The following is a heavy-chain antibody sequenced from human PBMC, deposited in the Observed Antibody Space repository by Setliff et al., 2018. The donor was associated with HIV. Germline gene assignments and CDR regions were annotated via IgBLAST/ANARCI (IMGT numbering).Heavy chain of an antibody. CDR3: ARGLYGGSYWQDY. Sequence: SVKVSCKASGGTFSSYAISWVRQAPGQGLEWMGGIIPIFGTANYAQKFQGRVTITADESTSTAYMELSSLRSEDTAVYYCARGLYGGSYWQDYWGQGTLVTVSS. CDR1: GGTFSSYA. CDR2: IIPIFGTA. D-gene: IGHD1-26*01. J-gene: IGHJ4*02. V-gene: IGHV1-69*13.